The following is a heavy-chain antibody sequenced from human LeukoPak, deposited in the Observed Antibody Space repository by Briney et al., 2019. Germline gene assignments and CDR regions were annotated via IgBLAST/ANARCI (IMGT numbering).Heavy chain of an antibody. Sequence: ASVKVSCKASGYTFTSYYMHWVQQAPGQGLEWMGYISAYNGKTNYAEKLQGRVTMTTDTSTSTASMELRSLRSDDTAVYYCARAELEYCSGATCYAAYSFDFWGQGTLVTVSS. CDR2: ISAYNGKT. CDR1: GYTFTSYY. D-gene: IGHD2-2*01. J-gene: IGHJ4*02. V-gene: IGHV1-18*04. CDR3: ARAELEYCSGATCYAAYSFDF.